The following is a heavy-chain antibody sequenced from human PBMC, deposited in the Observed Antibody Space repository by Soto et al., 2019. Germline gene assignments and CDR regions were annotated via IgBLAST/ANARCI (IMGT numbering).Heavy chain of an antibody. Sequence: GESLKISCKGSGYRFTNYWIGWVRQTPGKGLEWMGIIYPGDPDTRYSPPFQGQVTISADKSINTAYLQWRSLKASDTAMYYCARQAVLAAFPYYFDSWGQGTLVTVSS. D-gene: IGHD4-17*01. CDR3: ARQAVLAAFPYYFDS. V-gene: IGHV5-51*01. CDR1: GYRFTNYW. J-gene: IGHJ4*02. CDR2: IYPGDPDT.